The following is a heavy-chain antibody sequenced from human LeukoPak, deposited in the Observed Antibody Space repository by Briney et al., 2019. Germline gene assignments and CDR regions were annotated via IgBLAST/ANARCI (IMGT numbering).Heavy chain of an antibody. D-gene: IGHD2-8*01. CDR1: GDSFSSNSAA. CDR3: ARVVLTGVYYYYYYMDV. Sequence: SQTLSLTCAISGDSFSSNSAAWNWIRQSPSRGLEWLGRTYYRSKWYNDYAVSVKSRITINPDTSKNQFSLKLSSVTAADTAVYYCARVVLTGVYYYYYYMDVWGKGTTVTVSS. J-gene: IGHJ6*03. V-gene: IGHV6-1*01. CDR2: TYYRSKWYN.